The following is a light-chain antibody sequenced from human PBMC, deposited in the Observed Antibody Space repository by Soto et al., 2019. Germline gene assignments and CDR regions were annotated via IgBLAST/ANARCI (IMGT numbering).Light chain of an antibody. CDR1: QSVGTT. CDR3: QPYNNCPVT. CDR2: ATS. Sequence: ENVTTQSPFTLSVSPGESVTISCRASQSVGTTLNWYQHKPGQTPSLLISATSTMHTGVPARFSGSRSGPEFTLTISSLQSEDFAIYYCQPYNNCPVTFGRGTKVDIK. J-gene: IGKJ4*01. V-gene: IGKV3-15*01.